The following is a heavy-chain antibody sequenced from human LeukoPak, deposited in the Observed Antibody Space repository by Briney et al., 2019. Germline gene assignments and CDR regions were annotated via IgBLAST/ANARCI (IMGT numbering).Heavy chain of an antibody. CDR1: GFTVSSHF. V-gene: IGHV3-53*01. Sequence: HPGGSLRLSCAASGFTVSSHFLSWVRQAPEKGLEWVSIIYSDGTTHYADSVRGRFAISRDTSRNTVFLQMNSLRVDDTAIYYCARALTITTNFDCWGQGTLVTVSS. CDR2: IYSDGTT. J-gene: IGHJ4*02. CDR3: ARALTITTNFDC. D-gene: IGHD4-11*01.